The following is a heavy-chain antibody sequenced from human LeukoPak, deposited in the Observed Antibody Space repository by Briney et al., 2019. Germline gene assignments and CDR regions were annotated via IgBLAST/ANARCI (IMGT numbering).Heavy chain of an antibody. CDR1: GFTVSSNY. V-gene: IGHV3-53*01. J-gene: IGHJ4*02. CDR3: ARAPGGTQASSGYFDY. D-gene: IGHD3-22*01. CDR2: IYSGGRT. Sequence: GGSLRLSCAASGFTVSSNYMSWVRQAPGKGLEWVSVIYSGGRTYYADSVKGRFTISRDNSKNTLYLQMNSLRAEDTAVYYCARAPGGTQASSGYFDYWGQGTLVTVSS.